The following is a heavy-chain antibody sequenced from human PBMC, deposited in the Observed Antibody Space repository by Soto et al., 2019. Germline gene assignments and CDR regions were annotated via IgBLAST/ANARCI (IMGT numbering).Heavy chain of an antibody. V-gene: IGHV3-74*01. Sequence: EVQLAESGGGLVQPGGSLRLSCAASGFTFSSHWMHWVRQAPGKGLVWVSRIIGDGNEITYADSVKGRFTISRDNAKNTVILQMNSLRAADTAVYYCVRGHVRGNDRHFDYWGQGPLVTVSS. CDR2: IIGDGNEI. CDR3: VRGHVRGNDRHFDY. D-gene: IGHD3-16*02. J-gene: IGHJ4*02. CDR1: GFTFSSHW.